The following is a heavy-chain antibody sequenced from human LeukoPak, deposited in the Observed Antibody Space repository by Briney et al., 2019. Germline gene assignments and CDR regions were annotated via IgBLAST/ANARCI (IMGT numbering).Heavy chain of an antibody. Sequence: SETLSLTCTVSGGSISSSSYYWGWIRQPPGKGLEWIGSIYYSGSTYYNPSLKSRVTISVDTSKNQFSLKLSSVTAADTAVYSCARQNWDYLPSIFDYWGQGTLVTVSS. CDR2: IYYSGST. J-gene: IGHJ4*02. D-gene: IGHD7-27*01. CDR1: GGSISSSSYY. CDR3: ARQNWDYLPSIFDY. V-gene: IGHV4-39*01.